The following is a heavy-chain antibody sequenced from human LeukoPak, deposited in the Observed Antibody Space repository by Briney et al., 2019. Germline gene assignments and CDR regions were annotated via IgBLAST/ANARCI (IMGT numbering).Heavy chain of an antibody. J-gene: IGHJ6*03. D-gene: IGHD1-1*01. CDR1: GFSFSTYG. V-gene: IGHV3-30*02. CDR3: ARDNGNWNDDYYYMDV. Sequence: PGGSLRLSCVAAGFSFSTYGMHWVRQAPGKGLEWVAFIRYDGSNKYYADSVKGRFTISRDNAKNSLYLQMNSLRAEDTAVYYCARDNGNWNDDYYYMDVWGKGTTVTVSS. CDR2: IRYDGSNK.